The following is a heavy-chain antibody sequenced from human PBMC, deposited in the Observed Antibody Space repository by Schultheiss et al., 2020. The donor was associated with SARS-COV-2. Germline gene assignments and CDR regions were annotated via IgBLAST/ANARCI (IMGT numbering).Heavy chain of an antibody. CDR1: GFTFSNAW. D-gene: IGHD2-15*01. CDR3: TTELRCSGGSCYSRETDAFDI. V-gene: IGHV3-15*01. CDR2: IKSKTDGGTT. Sequence: GESLKISCAASGFTFSNAWMSWVRQAPGKGLEWVGRIKSKTDGGTTDYAAPVKGRFTISRDDSKNTLYLQMNSLKTEDTAVYYCTTELRCSGGSCYSRETDAFDIWGQGTMVTVSS. J-gene: IGHJ3*02.